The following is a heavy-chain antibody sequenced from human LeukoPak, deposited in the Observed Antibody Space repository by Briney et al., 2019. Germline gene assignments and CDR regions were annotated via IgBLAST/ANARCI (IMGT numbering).Heavy chain of an antibody. Sequence: SETLSLTCAVYGGSFSGYYWSWIRQPPGKGLEWIGEINHSGSTNYNPSLKSRVTISVDTSKYQFSLKLSSVTAADTAVYYCARSLVYYGSGSYYPWGQGTLVTVSS. V-gene: IGHV4-34*01. CDR1: GGSFSGYY. CDR2: INHSGST. J-gene: IGHJ4*02. D-gene: IGHD3-10*01. CDR3: ARSLVYYGSGSYYP.